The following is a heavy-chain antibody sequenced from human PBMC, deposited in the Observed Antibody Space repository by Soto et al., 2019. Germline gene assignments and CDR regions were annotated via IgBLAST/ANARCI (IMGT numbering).Heavy chain of an antibody. D-gene: IGHD3-10*01. CDR3: ARGVGFGYYYYHMDL. CDR2: IYYSGSA. V-gene: IGHV4-61*01. CDR1: GDSVTSVSDY. Sequence: QVQLQESGPGLVKPSETLSLTCTVSGDSVTSVSDYWSWIRQPPGKGLGWIGYIYYSGSADYNPSLGSRVPISIDTSKNQFSLKLTSVTAADTAVYYCARGVGFGYYYYHMDLWGQGTTVTVSS. J-gene: IGHJ6*02.